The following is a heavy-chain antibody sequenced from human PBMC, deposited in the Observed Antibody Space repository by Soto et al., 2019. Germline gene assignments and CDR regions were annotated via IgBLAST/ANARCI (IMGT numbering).Heavy chain of an antibody. Sequence: EVQLVESGGNLVQPGGSLRLSCAASGFTFSSYWIHWVRQPPGKGLLWVSRINTDGSTTNYADSVKGRFTISRNNAKNTLYLQMNSLGAEDTAVYYCASGASGNYYLDYWGQGALVTISS. CDR2: INTDGSTT. D-gene: IGHD3-10*01. J-gene: IGHJ4*02. CDR1: GFTFSSYW. CDR3: ASGASGNYYLDY. V-gene: IGHV3-74*01.